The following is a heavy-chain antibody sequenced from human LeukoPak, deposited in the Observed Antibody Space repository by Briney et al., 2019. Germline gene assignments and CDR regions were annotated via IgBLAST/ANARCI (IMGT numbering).Heavy chain of an antibody. CDR1: GFTFSSYT. CDR2: VSGSGGST. Sequence: PGGSLRLSCAASGFTFSSYTMSWVRQAPGKGLEWVSGVSGSGGSTHYADSVKGRFTISRDNSKNTLYLQVNSLRAEDTAVYYCAASLPNIVVVPATKGPFGYWGQGTLVTVSS. J-gene: IGHJ4*02. V-gene: IGHV3-23*01. CDR3: AASLPNIVVVPATKGPFGY. D-gene: IGHD2-2*01.